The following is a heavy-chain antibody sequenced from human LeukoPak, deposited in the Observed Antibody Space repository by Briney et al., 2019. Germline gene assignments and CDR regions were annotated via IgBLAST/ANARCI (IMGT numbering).Heavy chain of an antibody. CDR2: INPNSGGT. Sequence: ASVKVSCKASGYTFTGYYMHWVRQAPGQGLEWMGWINPNSGGTNYAQKFQGRVTMTRDTSISTAYMELSRLRSDDTAVYYCARARYCSSTSCYGGDGLDYWGQGTLVTVSS. J-gene: IGHJ4*02. D-gene: IGHD2-2*01. CDR1: GYTFTGYY. CDR3: ARARYCSSTSCYGGDGLDY. V-gene: IGHV1-2*02.